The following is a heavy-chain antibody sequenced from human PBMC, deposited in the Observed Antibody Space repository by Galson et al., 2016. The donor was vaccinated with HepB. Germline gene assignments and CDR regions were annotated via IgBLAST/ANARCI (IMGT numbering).Heavy chain of an antibody. Sequence: SLRLSCADSGFTFSSYAMTWVRQAPGKGLEWVSSIDTSDSTTSYADSEGRFTISRDNSKNTLYLQIYSLRAEDTAVYYCAKGRGAGYSGCEWNFDYWGQGSLVTVSS. J-gene: IGHJ4*02. CDR1: GFTFSSYA. V-gene: IGHV3-23*01. D-gene: IGHD5-12*01. CDR2: IDTSDSTT. CDR3: AKGRGAGYSGCEWNFDY.